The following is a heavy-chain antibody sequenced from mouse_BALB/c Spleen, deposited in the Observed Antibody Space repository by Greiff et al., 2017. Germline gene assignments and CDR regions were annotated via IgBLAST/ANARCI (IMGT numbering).Heavy chain of an antibody. V-gene: IGHV1-5*01. CDR1: GYSFTSYW. CDR2: IYPGNSDT. D-gene: IGHD2-14*01. Sequence: EVQLQQSGTVLARPGASVKMSCKASGYSFTSYWMHWVKQRPGQGLEWIGAIYPGNSDTNYNQKFKGKAKLTAVTSASTAYMELSSLTNEDAAVYDCAYCRCDRGYIDYWGQGTTVTVSS. CDR3: AYCRCDRGYIDY. J-gene: IGHJ2*01.